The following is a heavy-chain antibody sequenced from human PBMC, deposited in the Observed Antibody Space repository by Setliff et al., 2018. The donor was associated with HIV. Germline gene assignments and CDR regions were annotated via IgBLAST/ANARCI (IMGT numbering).Heavy chain of an antibody. V-gene: IGHV1-69*13. CDR1: GGTFREYS. J-gene: IGHJ2*01. D-gene: IGHD3-22*01. CDR2: IIPIFGST. Sequence: SVKVSCKASGGTFREYSINWVRQAPGQGLEWMGGIIPIFGSTTYAQKFQDRVTITADESKDTVEMELSSLTSEDTAVYYCARDDHYYDMGSILSDWFFDLWDRGTLVTVSS. CDR3: ARDDHYYDMGSILSDWFFDL.